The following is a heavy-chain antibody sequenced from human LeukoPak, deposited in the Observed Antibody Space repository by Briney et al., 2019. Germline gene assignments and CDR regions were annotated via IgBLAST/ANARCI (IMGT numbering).Heavy chain of an antibody. V-gene: IGHV4-39*07. CDR3: ARTSVLVVVIHP. Sequence: SETLSLTCTVSGGSISSSSYFWVWIRQPPGKGLEWIGSIYSSGSTNYNPSLKSRVTISVDTSKNQFSLKLSSVTAADTAVYYCARTSVLVVVIHPWGQGTLVTVSS. CDR1: GGSISSSSYF. CDR2: IYSSGST. D-gene: IGHD3-22*01. J-gene: IGHJ5*02.